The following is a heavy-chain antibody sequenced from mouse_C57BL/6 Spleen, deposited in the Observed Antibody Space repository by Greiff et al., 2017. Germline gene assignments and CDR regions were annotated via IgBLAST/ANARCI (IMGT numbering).Heavy chain of an antibody. CDR2: INPKYGTT. Sequence: VQLQQSGPALVKPGASVKISCNASGYSFTDYNMNWVKQSPGKSLEWIGVINPKYGTTSSNQTFKVKATLTVDQSSSTAYMQLNSLTSEESAVYYCARGYYGSSGYLDVWGTGTTVTVSS. J-gene: IGHJ1*03. V-gene: IGHV1-39*01. CDR1: GYSFTDYN. D-gene: IGHD1-1*01. CDR3: ARGYYGSSGYLDV.